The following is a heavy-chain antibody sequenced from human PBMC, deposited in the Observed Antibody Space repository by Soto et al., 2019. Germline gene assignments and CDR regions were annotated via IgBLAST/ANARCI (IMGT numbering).Heavy chain of an antibody. CDR3: AKDRGAPYYYYGMDV. CDR2: ISGSGGST. Sequence: EVQLLESGGGLVQPGGSLRLSCAASGFTFSSYAMSWVRQAPGKGLEWVSSISGSGGSTYYADSVKGRFTISSDNSKNTLYLQMNSLRAEDTAVYYCAKDRGAPYYYYGMDVWGQGTTVTVSS. V-gene: IGHV3-23*01. D-gene: IGHD3-10*01. CDR1: GFTFSSYA. J-gene: IGHJ6*02.